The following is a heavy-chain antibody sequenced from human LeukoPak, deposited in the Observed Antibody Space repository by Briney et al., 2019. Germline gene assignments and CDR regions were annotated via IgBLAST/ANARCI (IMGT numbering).Heavy chain of an antibody. J-gene: IGHJ2*01. CDR2: ISNSGNII. V-gene: IGHV3-11*01. Sequence: GGSLRLSCAASGFTFSNAWMSWIRQAPGQGLEWVSHISNSGNIILYADSVKGRFNISRDNAKNSLYLQMNSLRAEDTAMYYCARDLQVTNCGDDCYPHWYFDFWGRGTLVTVSS. CDR3: ARDLQVTNCGDDCYPHWYFDF. D-gene: IGHD2-21*02. CDR1: GFTFSNAW.